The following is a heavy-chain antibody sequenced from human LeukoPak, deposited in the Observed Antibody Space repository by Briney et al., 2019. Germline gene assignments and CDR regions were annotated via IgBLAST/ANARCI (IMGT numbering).Heavy chain of an antibody. J-gene: IGHJ4*02. CDR2: IYYSGST. Sequence: NPSETLSLTCTVSGGSISSYYWSWIRQPPGKGLEWIGYIYYSGSTNYNPSLKSRVTISVDTSKNQFSLKLSSVTAADTAVYYCARSTTVTPLDYWGQGTLVTVSS. CDR1: GGSISSYY. D-gene: IGHD4-17*01. V-gene: IGHV4-59*08. CDR3: ARSTTVTPLDY.